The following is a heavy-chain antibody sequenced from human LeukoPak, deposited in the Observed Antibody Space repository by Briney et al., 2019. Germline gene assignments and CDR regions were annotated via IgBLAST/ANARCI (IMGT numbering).Heavy chain of an antibody. J-gene: IGHJ6*03. Sequence: SVKVSCKASGGTFSSYAISWVRQAPGQGLEWMGGIIPIFGTANYAQKFQGRVTITADESTSTAYMELSSLRSEDTAVYYCARDPLGLRIPMDVWGKGTTVTVSS. CDR2: IIPIFGTA. CDR1: GGTFSSYA. D-gene: IGHD1-26*01. CDR3: ARDPLGLRIPMDV. V-gene: IGHV1-69*13.